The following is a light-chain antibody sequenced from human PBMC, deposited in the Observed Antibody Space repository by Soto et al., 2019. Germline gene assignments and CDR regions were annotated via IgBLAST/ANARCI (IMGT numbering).Light chain of an antibody. J-gene: IGKJ1*01. CDR2: GTS. CDR1: QNVGTRF. Sequence: EIVLTQSPGPLSLSPGATATLSCRASQNVGTRFIAWYQQRPGQAPRLLIYGTSNRATGIPDRFSGSGSGTDFTLTINRLQPEDFAVYHCQQYRGSLPWTFGQGTKVEMK. CDR3: QQYRGSLPWT. V-gene: IGKV3-20*01.